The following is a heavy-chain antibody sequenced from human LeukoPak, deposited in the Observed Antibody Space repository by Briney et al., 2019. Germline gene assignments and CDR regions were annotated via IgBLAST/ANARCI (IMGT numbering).Heavy chain of an antibody. CDR3: AREITGDAFDI. Sequence: GGSLRLSCAASGFTFSSYSMNWVRQAPGKGLEWVSSISSSSSYIYYADSVKSRFTISRDNAKNSLYLQMNHLRAEDTAVYYCAREITGDAFDIWGQGTMVTVSS. V-gene: IGHV3-21*01. D-gene: IGHD3-16*01. CDR1: GFTFSSYS. J-gene: IGHJ3*02. CDR2: ISSSSSYI.